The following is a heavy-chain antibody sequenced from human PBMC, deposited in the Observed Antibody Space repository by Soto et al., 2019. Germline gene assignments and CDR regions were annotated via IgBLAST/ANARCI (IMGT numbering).Heavy chain of an antibody. Sequence: ASVKVSCKASGYTFINYYIYWVRQAPGQGLEWMGWINPISGNTNYAQKLQGRVTMTTDTSTSTAYMELRSLRSDDTAVYYCARDPPPPDYWGQGTLVTVSS. CDR3: ARDPPPPDY. V-gene: IGHV1-18*04. CDR2: INPISGNT. J-gene: IGHJ4*02. CDR1: GYTFINYY.